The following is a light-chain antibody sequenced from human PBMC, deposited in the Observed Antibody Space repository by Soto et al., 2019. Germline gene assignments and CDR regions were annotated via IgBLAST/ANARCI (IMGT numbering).Light chain of an antibody. Sequence: IQMTQSPSTLSAYVGDRVIITCRASQGISSYLAWYQQKPGKAPKLLIYAASTLQSAVPSRFSGSGSRTNFTLTISSLQPEDFATDYRQQLNSYPITFGQGTRLE. J-gene: IGKJ5*01. V-gene: IGKV1-9*01. CDR2: AAS. CDR3: QQLNSYPIT. CDR1: QGISSY.